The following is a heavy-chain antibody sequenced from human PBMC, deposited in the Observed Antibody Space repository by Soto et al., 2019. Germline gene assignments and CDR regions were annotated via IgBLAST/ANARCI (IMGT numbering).Heavy chain of an antibody. CDR2: MNPNSGNT. J-gene: IGHJ4*02. CDR3: ARDLDGSGSYYTDY. V-gene: IGHV1-8*01. CDR1: GYTFTSYD. Sequence: ASVKFSCKASGYTFTSYDINWVRQATGQGLEWMGWMNPNSGNTGYAQKFQGRVTMTTDTSTTTAYLEVRSLTSDDTAVYYCARDLDGSGSYYTDYWGQGTPVTAPQ. D-gene: IGHD3-10*01.